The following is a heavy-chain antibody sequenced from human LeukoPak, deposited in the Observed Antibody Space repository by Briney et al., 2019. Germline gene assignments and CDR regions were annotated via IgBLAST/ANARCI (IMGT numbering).Heavy chain of an antibody. CDR1: GGSISSSSYY. D-gene: IGHD3-22*01. J-gene: IGHJ4*02. CDR3: ARMVGYYERTPYYFDY. V-gene: IGHV4-39*01. CDR2: IYYSGST. Sequence: SETLSLTCTLSGGSISSSSYYWGWIRQPPGKGLEWIGSIYYSGSTYYNPSLKSRVTISVDTSKNQFSLKLSSVTAADTAVYYCARMVGYYERTPYYFDYWGQGTLVTVSS.